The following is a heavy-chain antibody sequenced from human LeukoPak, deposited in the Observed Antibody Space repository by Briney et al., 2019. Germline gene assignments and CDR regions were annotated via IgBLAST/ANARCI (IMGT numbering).Heavy chain of an antibody. J-gene: IGHJ4*02. V-gene: IGHV3-48*04. CDR3: ARSRNQRLSDY. D-gene: IGHD1-14*01. CDR1: GFTFSSYS. Sequence: PGGSLRLSCAASGFTFSSYSMNWVRQAPGKGLEWVSYISSSSSTIYYADSVKGQFTISRDNAKNSLYLQMNSLRAEDTAVYYCARSRNQRLSDYWGQGTLVTVSS. CDR2: ISSSSSTI.